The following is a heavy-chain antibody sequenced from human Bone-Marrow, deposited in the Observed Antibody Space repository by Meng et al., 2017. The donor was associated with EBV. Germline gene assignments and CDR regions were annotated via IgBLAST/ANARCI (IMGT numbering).Heavy chain of an antibody. D-gene: IGHD1-14*01. CDR2: IPSDASHNK. V-gene: IGHV3-30*18. CDR1: GFIFSGYG. Sequence: RLGGAGGGVVQPGRSLGLSCAASGFIFSGYGFHWVRQAPGKGPEWVAIIPSDASHNKYYADSVKGRFTISRDNSKNTLYLQMNSLKIEDTAVYYCAKDLSGRFDPWGQGTLVTVSS. J-gene: IGHJ5*02. CDR3: AKDLSGRFDP.